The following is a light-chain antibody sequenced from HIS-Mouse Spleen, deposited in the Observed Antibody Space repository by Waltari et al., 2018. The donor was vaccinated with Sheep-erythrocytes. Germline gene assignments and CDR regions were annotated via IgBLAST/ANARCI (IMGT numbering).Light chain of an antibody. Sequence: QSALTQPRSVSGSPGQSVTISCTGTSSAVGGYNYFSWYQQHQGKAPKLMIYDVSNRPSGVPDRFSGSKSGNTASLTISGLQAEDEADYYCCSYAGSYNHVFATGTKVTVL. CDR1: SSAVGGYNY. V-gene: IGLV2-11*01. CDR3: CSYAGSYNHV. J-gene: IGLJ1*01. CDR2: DVS.